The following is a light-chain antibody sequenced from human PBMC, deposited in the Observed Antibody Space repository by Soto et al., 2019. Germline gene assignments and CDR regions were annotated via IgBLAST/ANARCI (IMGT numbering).Light chain of an antibody. J-gene: IGLJ2*01. CDR2: DNN. CDR3: GTWDTTLVVV. CDR1: SSNIGNNY. Sequence: QSVLTQPPSVSAAPGQKVTISCCGSSSNIGNNYVSWYQQVPGTAPKLLIYDNNKRPSGIPDRFSGSKSGTSATLGITGVQTGDEAEYYCGTWDTTLVVVFGGGTKLTVL. V-gene: IGLV1-51*01.